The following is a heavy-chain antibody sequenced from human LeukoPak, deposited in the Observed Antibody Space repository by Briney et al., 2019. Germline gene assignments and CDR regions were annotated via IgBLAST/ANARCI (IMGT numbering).Heavy chain of an antibody. CDR2: IWYDGSNK. V-gene: IGHV3-33*03. Sequence: PGGSLRLSCAASGFTFSSYGMHWVRQAPGKGLEWVAVIWYDGSNKYYADSVKGRFTISRDNAKNSLYLQMNSLRAEDTALYYCAKGCGGDYDCFQHWGQGTLVTVSS. D-gene: IGHD2-21*02. CDR1: GFTFSSYG. CDR3: AKGCGGDYDCFQH. J-gene: IGHJ1*01.